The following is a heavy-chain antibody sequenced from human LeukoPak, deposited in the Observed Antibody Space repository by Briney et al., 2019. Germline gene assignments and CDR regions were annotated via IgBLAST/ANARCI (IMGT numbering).Heavy chain of an antibody. CDR1: GYTFTGYY. CDR2: INPNSGGT. Sequence: ASVKVSCKASGYTFTGYYMHWVRQAPGQGLEWMGWINPNSGGTNYAQKLQGRVTMTRDTSISTAYMELSRLRSDDTAVYYCARHQQWLGRWGFYYYGMDVWGQGTTVTVSS. D-gene: IGHD6-19*01. V-gene: IGHV1-2*02. J-gene: IGHJ6*02. CDR3: ARHQQWLGRWGFYYYGMDV.